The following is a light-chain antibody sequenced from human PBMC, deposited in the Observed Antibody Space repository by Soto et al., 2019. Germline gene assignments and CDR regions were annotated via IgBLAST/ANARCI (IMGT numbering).Light chain of an antibody. Sequence: EIVLSRSPANLSIYQGERATLSCRASQSVSSSYLAWYQQKPGQAPRPLIYGASSRATGIPDRFSGSGSGTDFTLTISRLEPEDFAVYYCQQYGTSPPWTFGQGTKV. CDR1: QSVSSSY. V-gene: IGKV3-20*01. CDR2: GAS. CDR3: QQYGTSPPWT. J-gene: IGKJ1*01.